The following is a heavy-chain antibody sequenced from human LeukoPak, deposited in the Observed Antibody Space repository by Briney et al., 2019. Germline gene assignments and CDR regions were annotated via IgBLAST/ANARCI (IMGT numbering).Heavy chain of an antibody. V-gene: IGHV3-23*01. D-gene: IGHD6-13*01. CDR2: ISGNGGRT. CDR3: AKAHSISWPYAFDS. CDR1: GFTFSNYA. Sequence: GGTLRLSCAASGFTFSNYAMAWVRQAPGKGLEWVSAISGNGGRTYSADSVQGRFTISRDNSKNTVYLQMDNLRAEDSAMYYCAKAHSISWPYAFDSWGQGTLVTVSS. J-gene: IGHJ4*02.